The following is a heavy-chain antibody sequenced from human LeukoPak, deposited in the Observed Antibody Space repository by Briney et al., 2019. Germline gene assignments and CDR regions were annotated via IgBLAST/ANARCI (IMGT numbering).Heavy chain of an antibody. V-gene: IGHV3-23*01. D-gene: IGHD2-21*01. CDR3: AKEPRPVVVSAFFDH. J-gene: IGHJ4*02. CDR1: GFTFSSYA. CDR2: ISGSGGTT. Sequence: GGSLRLSCAASGFTFSSYAMSWVRQAPGKGLEWVSAISGSGGTTHYADSVKGRFTISRDNSKNTVYLQMNSLRAEDTAVYYCAKEPRPVVVSAFFDHWGQGTLVTVSS.